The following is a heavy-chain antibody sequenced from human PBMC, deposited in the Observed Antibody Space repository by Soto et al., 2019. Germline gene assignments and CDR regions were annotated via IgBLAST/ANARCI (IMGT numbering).Heavy chain of an antibody. J-gene: IGHJ4*02. V-gene: IGHV3-7*01. CDR3: ARPSGYCSGGSCFPFDY. CDR1: GFSFSGYW. D-gene: IGHD2-15*01. CDR2: IKQDGSEK. Sequence: EVQLVESGGGLVQPGGSLRLSCAASGFSFSGYWMTWVRQAPGKGLEWAANIKQDGSEKYYVDSVKGRFTISRDNAKNSLYLQMNSLRAEDTAVYYCARPSGYCSGGSCFPFDYWGQGTLVTVSS.